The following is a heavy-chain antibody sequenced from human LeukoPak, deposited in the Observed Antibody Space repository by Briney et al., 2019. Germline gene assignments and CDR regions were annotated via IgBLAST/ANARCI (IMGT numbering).Heavy chain of an antibody. J-gene: IGHJ4*02. V-gene: IGHV3-7*04. CDR2: IRQDGGVK. D-gene: IGHD3-10*01. CDR3: ARDYYGTGSHGD. CDR1: GFTFSNYW. Sequence: GGSLRLSCAASGFTFSNYWMSCVRQAPGKGLEWAANIRQDGGVKYYVDSVKGRFTISRDNAENSLYLQMNSLRAEDTAVYYCARDYYGTGSHGDWGQGTLVTVSS.